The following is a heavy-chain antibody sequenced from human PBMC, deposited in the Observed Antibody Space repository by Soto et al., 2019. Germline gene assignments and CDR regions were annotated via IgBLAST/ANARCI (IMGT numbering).Heavy chain of an antibody. CDR3: ARDTGATTGSLDY. D-gene: IGHD1-1*01. CDR2: ISYDGSNK. J-gene: IGHJ4*02. CDR1: GFTFSSYA. V-gene: IGHV3-30-3*01. Sequence: QVQLVESGGGVVQPGRSLRLSCAASGFTFSSYAMHWVRQAPGKGLEWVAVISYDGSNKYYADSVKGRFTISRDNSKNTLYLQMNSLRAEDTAVYYCARDTGATTGSLDYWGQGTLVTVS.